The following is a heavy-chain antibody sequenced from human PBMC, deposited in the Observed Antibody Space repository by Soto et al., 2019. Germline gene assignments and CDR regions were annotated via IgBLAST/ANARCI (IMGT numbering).Heavy chain of an antibody. Sequence: EVQLVESGGGVVQPGGSLRLSCEASGFSFRNYEMNWVRQAPGKGLEWVSMISSSGTIIYHADSVKGRFTISRDNAKHSVFLQMNSLRADDTGLYYCAWRLWDPEVVAAATRGAFDIWGQGTMVTVSP. J-gene: IGHJ3*02. CDR1: GFSFRNYE. D-gene: IGHD2-15*01. V-gene: IGHV3-48*03. CDR2: ISSSGTII. CDR3: AWRLWDPEVVAAATRGAFDI.